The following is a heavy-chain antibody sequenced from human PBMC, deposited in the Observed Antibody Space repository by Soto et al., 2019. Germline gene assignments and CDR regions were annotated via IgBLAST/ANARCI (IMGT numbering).Heavy chain of an antibody. V-gene: IGHV1-69*13. CDR1: GGTFSSYA. CDR3: ASNICSTSCYYALRDYYYGMDV. D-gene: IGHD2-2*01. CDR2: IIPIFGTA. Sequence: GASVKVSCKASGGTFSSYAISWVRQAPGQGLEWMGGIIPIFGTANYAQKFQGRVTITADESTSTAYMELSSLRSEDTAVYYCASNICSTSCYYALRDYYYGMDVWGQGTTVTVSS. J-gene: IGHJ6*02.